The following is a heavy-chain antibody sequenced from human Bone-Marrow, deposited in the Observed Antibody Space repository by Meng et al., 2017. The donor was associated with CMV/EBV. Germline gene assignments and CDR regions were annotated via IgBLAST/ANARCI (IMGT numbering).Heavy chain of an antibody. CDR2: INPNSGGT. CDR3: ARDQSEYPYFDY. J-gene: IGHJ4*02. D-gene: IGHD6-6*01. V-gene: IGHV1-2*02. CDR1: GYTFTGYY. Sequence: ASVKVSCKASGYTFTGYYVHWVRQAPGQGLEWMGRINPNSGGTNYAQKLQGRVSMTRETSISTAYMELSRLISDDTAVYYCARDQSEYPYFDYWGQGTLVTVSS.